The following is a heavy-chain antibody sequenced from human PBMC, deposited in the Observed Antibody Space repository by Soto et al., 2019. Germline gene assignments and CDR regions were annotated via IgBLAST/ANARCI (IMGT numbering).Heavy chain of an antibody. V-gene: IGHV1-24*01. Sequence: GASVKVSCKVSGYTLTELSIHWVRQAPGKGFEWMGGFDPEDGETIYAQKFQGRVTMTEDTSTDTAYMELSSLRSEDTAVYYCTIDQYYGSGSQYYFDYWGQGTLVTVSS. CDR1: GYTLTELS. D-gene: IGHD3-10*01. CDR2: FDPEDGET. J-gene: IGHJ4*02. CDR3: TIDQYYGSGSQYYFDY.